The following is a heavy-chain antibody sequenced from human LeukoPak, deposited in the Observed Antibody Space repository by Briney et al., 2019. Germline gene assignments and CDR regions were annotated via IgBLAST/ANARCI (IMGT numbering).Heavy chain of an antibody. Sequence: GGSLRLSCAASGFTFSNAGMSWVRQAPGKGLEWVGRIKSKTDGGTTDYAAPVKGRFTISRDDSKNTLYLQMNSLKTEDTAVYYCTTIDSGGWYYFDYWGQGTLVTVSS. V-gene: IGHV3-15*01. CDR3: TTIDSGGWYYFDY. CDR1: GFTFSNAG. D-gene: IGHD6-19*01. CDR2: IKSKTDGGTT. J-gene: IGHJ4*02.